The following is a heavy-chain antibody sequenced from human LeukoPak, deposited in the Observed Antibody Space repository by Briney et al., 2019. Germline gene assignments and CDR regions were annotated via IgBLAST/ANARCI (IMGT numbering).Heavy chain of an antibody. CDR1: GFTFSSYS. CDR2: ISSSSSYI. Sequence: GGSLRLSCAASGFTFSSYSMNWVRQAPGKGLEWVSSISSSSSYIYYADSVKGRFTISRDNAKNSLYLQMNSLRAEDTAVYYCAKDQVPFRGDYFDYWGQGTLVTVSS. J-gene: IGHJ4*02. V-gene: IGHV3-21*01. CDR3: AKDQVPFRGDYFDY. D-gene: IGHD4-17*01.